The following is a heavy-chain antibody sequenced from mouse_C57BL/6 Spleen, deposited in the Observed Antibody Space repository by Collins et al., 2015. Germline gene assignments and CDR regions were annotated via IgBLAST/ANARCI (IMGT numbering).Heavy chain of an antibody. CDR3: ARRGMVTSPFDV. CDR2: IDPSDSYT. D-gene: IGHD2-3*01. Sequence: QVQLQQPGAELVKPGASVKLSCKASGYTFTSYWMQWVKQRPGQGLEWIGEIDPSDSYTNYNQKFKGKATLTVDTSSSTAYMQLSSLTSEDSAVYYCARRGMVTSPFDVWGTGTTVTVSS. CDR1: GYTFTSYW. J-gene: IGHJ1*03. V-gene: IGHV1-50*01.